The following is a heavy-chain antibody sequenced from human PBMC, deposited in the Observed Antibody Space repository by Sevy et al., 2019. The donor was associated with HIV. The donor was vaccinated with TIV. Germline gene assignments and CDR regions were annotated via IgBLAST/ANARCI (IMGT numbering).Heavy chain of an antibody. V-gene: IGHV3-21*01. Sequence: GGSLRLSCAASGFTFSLYVMNWVRQAPGKGLEWVSSISDSGIDKYYADSMKSRFTISRDNAKNSLYLQINSLRVEDTAVYYCARPSSGWTAGDYWGQGTLVTVSS. J-gene: IGHJ4*02. CDR2: ISDSGIDK. D-gene: IGHD6-19*01. CDR1: GFTFSLYV. CDR3: ARPSSGWTAGDY.